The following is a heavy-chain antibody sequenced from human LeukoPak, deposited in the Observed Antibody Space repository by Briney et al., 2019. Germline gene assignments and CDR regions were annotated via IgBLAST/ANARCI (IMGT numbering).Heavy chain of an antibody. CDR1: GFTFSSYG. J-gene: IGHJ4*02. Sequence: GGSLRLSCAASGFTFSSYGMHWVRQPPGKGLEWVAFIRYDGSNKYYADSVKGRFTISRDNSKNTLYLQMNSLRAEDTAVYYCAKDLPYYYDSSGYYPGGYWGQGTLVTVSS. V-gene: IGHV3-30*02. CDR2: IRYDGSNK. D-gene: IGHD3-22*01. CDR3: AKDLPYYYDSSGYYPGGY.